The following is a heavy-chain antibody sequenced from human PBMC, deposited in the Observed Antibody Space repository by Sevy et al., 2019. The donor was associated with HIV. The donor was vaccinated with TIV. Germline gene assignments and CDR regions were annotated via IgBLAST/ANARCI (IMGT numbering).Heavy chain of an antibody. CDR3: AREGDTVLVPTAVDAFDF. CDR2: IKTDGSSR. CDR1: GLTFSNYW. D-gene: IGHD2-2*01. V-gene: IGHV3-74*01. Sequence: GGSLRLSCAASGLTFSNYWMHWVRQAPGKGLVWVSRIKTDGSSRDSADSVKGRFFISRDNAKNLVYLQMDSLRAEDTAVYYCAREGDTVLVPTAVDAFDFWGQGTMVTVSS. J-gene: IGHJ3*01.